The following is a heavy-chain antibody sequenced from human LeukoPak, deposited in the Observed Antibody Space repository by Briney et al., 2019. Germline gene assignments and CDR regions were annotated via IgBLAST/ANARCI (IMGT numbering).Heavy chain of an antibody. V-gene: IGHV3-21*01. CDR1: GFTFSSYS. CDR3: ARDLIVATMANDY. CDR2: ISSSSSYI. J-gene: IGHJ4*02. D-gene: IGHD5-12*01. Sequence: TGGSLRLSCAASGFTFSSYSMNWVRQAPGKGLEWVSSISSSSSYIYYADSVKGRFTISRDNAKNSLYLQMSSLRAEDTAVYYCARDLIVATMANDYWGQGTLVTVSS.